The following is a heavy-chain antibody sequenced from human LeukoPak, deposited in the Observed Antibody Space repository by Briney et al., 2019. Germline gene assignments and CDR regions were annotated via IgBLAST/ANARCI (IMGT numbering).Heavy chain of an antibody. V-gene: IGHV4-39*01. CDR3: ARHLSGTTMAHYFDF. D-gene: IGHD1-1*01. J-gene: IGHJ4*02. Sequence: PSETLSLTCSVSGGSISSARNYWGWIRQSPGKGPEWLASIYSSGSTHSNPSLKSRVSISIDTSKNQFSLKLYSVTASDAAIYYCARHLSGTTMAHYFDFWGQGTLVTVSS. CDR2: IYSSGST. CDR1: GGSISSARNY.